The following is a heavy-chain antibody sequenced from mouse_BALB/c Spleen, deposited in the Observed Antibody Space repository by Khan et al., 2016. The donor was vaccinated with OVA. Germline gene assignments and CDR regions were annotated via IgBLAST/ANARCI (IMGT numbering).Heavy chain of an antibody. CDR2: VSTGGSYT. CDR1: GFTFSTYG. Sequence: EVELVESGGDLVKPGGSLKLSCAASGFTFSTYGMSWVRQTPDKRLEWVATVSTGGSYTYYPDSVKGRFTISRDHAKNTLYLQMSGLKSEDTAMFYCTGLAYYYDSEGFAYWGQGTLVTVSA. D-gene: IGHD1-1*01. J-gene: IGHJ3*01. V-gene: IGHV5-6*01. CDR3: TGLAYYYDSEGFAY.